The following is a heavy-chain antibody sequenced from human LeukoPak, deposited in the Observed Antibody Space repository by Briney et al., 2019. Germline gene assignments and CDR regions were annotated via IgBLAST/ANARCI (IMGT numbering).Heavy chain of an antibody. V-gene: IGHV4-39*01. CDR3: ARRRYYDGSGYLE. CDR2: IYYSGRT. D-gene: IGHD3-22*01. CDR1: GDSVSRSDSY. Sequence: SETLSLTCSVSGDSVSRSDSYWDWIRQPRGKGLEWIGTIYYSGRTYYSPSLKSRFTMSVDPSNNQFFLNLRSVTAADTAVYYCARRRYYDGSGYLEWGQGTLLSVSS. J-gene: IGHJ1*01.